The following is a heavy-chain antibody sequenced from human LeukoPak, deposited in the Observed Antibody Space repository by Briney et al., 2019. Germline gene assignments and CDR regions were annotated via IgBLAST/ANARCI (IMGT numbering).Heavy chain of an antibody. V-gene: IGHV3-15*04. D-gene: IGHD3-22*01. CDR2: IESKTDGGTT. Sequence: PGGSLRLSCAASGFTFSNAWMSWVRQAPGKGLEWVGRIESKTDGGTTDYAAPVKGRFTISRDDSKNTLYLQMNSLKTEDTAVYYRTAQYYYDGHYWGQGTLVTVSS. CDR3: TAQYYYDGHY. J-gene: IGHJ4*02. CDR1: GFTFSNAW.